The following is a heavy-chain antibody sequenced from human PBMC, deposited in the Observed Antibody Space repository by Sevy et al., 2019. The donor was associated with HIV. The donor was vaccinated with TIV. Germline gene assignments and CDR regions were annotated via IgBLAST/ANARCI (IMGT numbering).Heavy chain of an antibody. CDR3: SRDRRNYAGQYFDY. V-gene: IGHV3-11*06. CDR2: ISSGSTYT. Sequence: GGSLRLSCAVSGFTFSDYYMSWIRQAPGKGLEWVSDISSGSTYTKYEDSVKGRFTISRDNAKNALYLQMNGLRVEDTAVYYCSRDRRNYAGQYFDYWGQGTLVTVSS. CDR1: GFTFSDYY. J-gene: IGHJ4*02. D-gene: IGHD1-7*01.